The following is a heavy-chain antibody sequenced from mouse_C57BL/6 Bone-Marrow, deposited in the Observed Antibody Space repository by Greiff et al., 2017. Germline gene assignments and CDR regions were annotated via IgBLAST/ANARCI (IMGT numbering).Heavy chain of an antibody. CDR2: IDPNSGGT. D-gene: IGHD2-5*01. V-gene: IGHV1-72*01. CDR1: GYTFTSYW. J-gene: IGHJ1*03. Sequence: QVQLQQPGAELVKPGASVKLSCKASGYTFTSYWMHWVKQRPGRGLEWIGRIDPNSGGTKYNEKFKSKATLTVDKPSSTAYMQLSSLTSEASAVYYCAREDMGYSNYWYFDVWGTGTTVTVSS. CDR3: AREDMGYSNYWYFDV.